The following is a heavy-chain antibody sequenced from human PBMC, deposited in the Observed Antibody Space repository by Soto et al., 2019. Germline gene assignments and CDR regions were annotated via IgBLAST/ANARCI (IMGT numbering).Heavy chain of an antibody. D-gene: IGHD6-13*01. J-gene: IGHJ6*02. CDR1: GFTVSSNY. CDR2: IYSDGTT. CDR3: ARDRYSKSDYKYGMDV. Sequence: GGSLRLSCAASGFTVSSNYMTWVRQAPGKGLEWVSVIYSDGTTYYADSVKGRFTISRDNSKNTLYLQMNSLRAEDTAVYYCARDRYSKSDYKYGMDVWGQGTTVTVSS. V-gene: IGHV3-53*01.